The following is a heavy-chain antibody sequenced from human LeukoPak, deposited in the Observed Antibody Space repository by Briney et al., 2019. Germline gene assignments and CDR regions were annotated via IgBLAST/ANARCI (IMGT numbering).Heavy chain of an antibody. CDR3: ARGLTTAIGYDAFDI. J-gene: IGHJ3*02. V-gene: IGHV3-53*01. CDR1: GFTVSSNY. Sequence: GGCLRLSCAASGFTVSSNYMSWVRQAPGKGLEWVSVIYSGGSTYYADSVKGRFTISRDNSKNTLYLQMNSLRAEDTAVYYCARGLTTAIGYDAFDIWGQGTMVTVSS. CDR2: IYSGGST. D-gene: IGHD4-17*01.